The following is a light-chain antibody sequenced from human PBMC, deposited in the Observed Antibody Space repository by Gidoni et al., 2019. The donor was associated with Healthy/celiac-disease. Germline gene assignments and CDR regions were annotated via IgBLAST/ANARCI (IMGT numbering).Light chain of an antibody. CDR2: AAS. CDR1: QSISSY. Sequence: DIQMTQSPSSLSASVGDRVTITCRASQSISSYLNWYQQKPGKAPTLLIYAASSLQSGVPSRFSGRGSGTDFTLTISSLQPEDFATYYCQQSYSTLYTFGQGPKLEIK. J-gene: IGKJ2*01. V-gene: IGKV1-39*01. CDR3: QQSYSTLYT.